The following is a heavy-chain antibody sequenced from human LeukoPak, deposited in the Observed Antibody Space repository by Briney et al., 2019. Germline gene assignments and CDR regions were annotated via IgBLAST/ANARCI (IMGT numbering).Heavy chain of an antibody. Sequence: GGSLRLSCAASGFTFSSYAMSWVRQTPGKGLEWVSAISGSGGATYYADSVKGRFTISRDNAKNSLYLQMNSLRAEDTAVYYCARVGGWELLHAFDIWGQGTMVTVSS. CDR3: ARVGGWELLHAFDI. V-gene: IGHV3-23*01. D-gene: IGHD1-26*01. J-gene: IGHJ3*02. CDR1: GFTFSSYA. CDR2: ISGSGGAT.